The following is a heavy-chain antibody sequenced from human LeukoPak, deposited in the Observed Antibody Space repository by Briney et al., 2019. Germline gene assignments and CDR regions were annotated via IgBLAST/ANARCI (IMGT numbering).Heavy chain of an antibody. CDR3: ARSYCSSTSCYGGYDYFDY. V-gene: IGHV4-59*01. Sequence: SETLSLTCTVSGGSISSYWWSWIRQSPGKGLEWIGYMYYSGSTNYNPSLKSRVTISIDTSNNQFALKMSSVTTADTAVYYCARSYCSSTSCYGGYDYFDYWGQGTLVTVSS. CDR2: MYYSGST. D-gene: IGHD2-2*01. J-gene: IGHJ4*02. CDR1: GGSISSYW.